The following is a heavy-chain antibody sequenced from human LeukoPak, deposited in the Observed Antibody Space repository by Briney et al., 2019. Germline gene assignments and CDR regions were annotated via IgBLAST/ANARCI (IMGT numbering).Heavy chain of an antibody. J-gene: IGHJ1*01. Sequence: SETLSLTCSVYGGSTSGNSWNWIRQPPGKELEWIGYIYYSGRNNYNPSLKSRVTISVDTSKNKFSLKVSSVTAADTAVYYCASGVSSVYFEHWGQGILVTVSS. CDR3: ASGVSSVYFEH. CDR1: GGSTSGNS. CDR2: IYYSGRN. V-gene: IGHV4-59*01. D-gene: IGHD2-2*01.